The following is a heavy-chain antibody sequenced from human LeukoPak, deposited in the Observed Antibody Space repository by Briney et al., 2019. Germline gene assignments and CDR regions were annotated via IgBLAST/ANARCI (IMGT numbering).Heavy chain of an antibody. J-gene: IGHJ5*02. D-gene: IGHD6-19*01. V-gene: IGHV1-2*02. CDR1: GYTFTGYY. CDR2: INPNSGGT. CDR3: ARGAIVAVAGNWFDP. Sequence: ASVKVSCKASGYTFTGYYMHWVRQAPGQGLEWMGWINPNSGGTNYAQKFQGRVTMTRDTSISTAYMELSRLRSDDTAVYYCARGAIVAVAGNWFDPWGQGTLVTVSS.